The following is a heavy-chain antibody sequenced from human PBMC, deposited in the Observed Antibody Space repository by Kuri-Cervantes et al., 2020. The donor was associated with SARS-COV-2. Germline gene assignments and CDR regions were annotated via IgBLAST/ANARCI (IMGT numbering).Heavy chain of an antibody. CDR2: IVVGSGDT. CDR1: GFTFRSSA. J-gene: IGHJ6*02. V-gene: IGHV1-58*01. D-gene: IGHD3-22*01. Sequence: SVKVSCKASGFTFRSSAVQWVRQARGQHPEWIGRIVVGSGDTNYAQEFHERVTITRDVSTSTAYMELSSLRSEDTAVYYCAADPKIGPFYYYYGMDVWGQGTTVTVSS. CDR3: AADPKIGPFYYYYGMDV.